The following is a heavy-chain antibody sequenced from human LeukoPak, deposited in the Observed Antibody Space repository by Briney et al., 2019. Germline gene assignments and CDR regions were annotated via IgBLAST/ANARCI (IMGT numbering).Heavy chain of an antibody. V-gene: IGHV3-7*01. CDR2: IKQDGSEK. D-gene: IGHD5-24*01. Sequence: PGGSLRLSCAASGFTFSSYWMSWVRQAPGKGLEWVANIKQDGSEKYYVDSVKGRFTISRDNAKNSLYLQMNSLRAEDTAVYYCARDPMATIGGEAFDIWGQGTMVTVSS. CDR1: GFTFSSYW. CDR3: ARDPMATIGGEAFDI. J-gene: IGHJ3*02.